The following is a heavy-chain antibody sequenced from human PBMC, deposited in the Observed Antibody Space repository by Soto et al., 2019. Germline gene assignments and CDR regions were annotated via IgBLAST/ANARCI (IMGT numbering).Heavy chain of an antibody. J-gene: IGHJ4*02. D-gene: IGHD3-10*01. CDR3: ASGYYGSGMWNY. CDR2: IYHSGST. V-gene: IGHV4-38-2*01. CDR1: GYSISSGYY. Sequence: SEPLSLTCAVSGYSISSGYYWGWIRQPPGKGLEWIGSIYHSGSTYYNPSLKSRVTISVDTSKNQFSLKLSSVTAADTAVYYCASGYYGSGMWNYWGQGTLVTVSS.